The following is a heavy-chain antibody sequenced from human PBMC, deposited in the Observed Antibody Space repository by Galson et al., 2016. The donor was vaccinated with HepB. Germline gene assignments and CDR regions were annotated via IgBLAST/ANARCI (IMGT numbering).Heavy chain of an antibody. Sequence: SLRLSCAASGFTFSSYGMSWVRQAPGKGLEWVSVIGATGRTTYYADSVKGRFTISRDNSKNTLYLQMNSLRAEDTAVYYCAAHSAKDYWGQGTLVTVSS. V-gene: IGHV3-23*01. CDR3: AAHSAKDY. CDR2: IGATGRTT. J-gene: IGHJ4*02. CDR1: GFTFSSYG. D-gene: IGHD6-13*01.